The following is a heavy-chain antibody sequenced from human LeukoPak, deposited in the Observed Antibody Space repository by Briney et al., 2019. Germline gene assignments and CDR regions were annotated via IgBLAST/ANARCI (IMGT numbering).Heavy chain of an antibody. CDR3: ARETSQKGAHYMDV. CDR2: IYYSGST. D-gene: IGHD3-16*01. CDR1: GGAISSYY. J-gene: IGHJ6*03. V-gene: IGHV4-59*01. Sequence: PSETLSLTCTVSGGAISSYYWSWIRQPPGKGLEWIGYIYYSGSTNYNPSLKNRVTISVDTSKNQFSLKLSSVTAADTAVYYCARETSQKGAHYMDVWGKGTTVTISS.